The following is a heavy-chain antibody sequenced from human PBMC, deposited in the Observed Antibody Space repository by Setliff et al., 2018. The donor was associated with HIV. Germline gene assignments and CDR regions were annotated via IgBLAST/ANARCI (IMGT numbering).Heavy chain of an antibody. CDR2: IYHSGST. J-gene: IGHJ4*02. CDR3: ARVQVSGTYPIEY. Sequence: SETLSLTCAVSSYSISSGYYWGWIRQPPGKGLEWIGNIYHSGSTYYNPSLKSRVTISVDTSKNQFSLKLSSVTAADTAVYYCARVQVSGTYPIEYWGQGTLVTVSS. V-gene: IGHV4-38-2*01. CDR1: SYSISSGYY. D-gene: IGHD3-10*01.